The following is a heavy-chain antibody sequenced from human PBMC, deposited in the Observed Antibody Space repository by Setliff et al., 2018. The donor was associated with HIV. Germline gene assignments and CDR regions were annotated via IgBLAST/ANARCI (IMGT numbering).Heavy chain of an antibody. J-gene: IGHJ3*02. CDR2: ISGYNGNT. Sequence: ASVKVSCKASGYTFTNYGISWVRQAPAQGPEWMGWISGYNGNTNYAEKLQGRVTMTTDTSTSTAYMELRSLRADDTAVYYCSRDLKVYAMWGDAFHTWGQGTMFTVSS. CDR3: SRDLKVYAMWGDAFHT. D-gene: IGHD2-8*01. V-gene: IGHV1-18*01. CDR1: GYTFTNYG.